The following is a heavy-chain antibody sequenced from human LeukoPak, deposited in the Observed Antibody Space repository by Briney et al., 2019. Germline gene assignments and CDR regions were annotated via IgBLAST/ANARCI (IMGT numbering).Heavy chain of an antibody. CDR1: GGSFSGYY. V-gene: IGHV4-34*01. J-gene: IGHJ6*03. CDR3: ARAYYDILTGLYYYYMDV. CDR2: INHSGST. Sequence: SSETLSLTCAVYGGSFSGYYWSWIRQPPGKGLVWIGEINHSGSTNYNPSLKSRVTISVDTSKNQFSLKLSSVTAADTAVYYCARAYYDILTGLYYYYMDVWGKGTTVTVSS. D-gene: IGHD3-9*01.